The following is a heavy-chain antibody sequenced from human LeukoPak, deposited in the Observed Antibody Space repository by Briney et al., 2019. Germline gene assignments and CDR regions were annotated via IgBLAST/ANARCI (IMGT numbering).Heavy chain of an antibody. V-gene: IGHV1-69*06. CDR2: IIPIFDAT. Sequence: GASVKVSCKASGGAFSSYAIGWVRQAPGQGLGWVGGIIPIFDATNYAQKFQGRVTITADKSTSTPYMELSSLRSEDTAVYYCARGSRIAVAGTDYWGEGTLVTVSS. J-gene: IGHJ4*02. D-gene: IGHD6-19*01. CDR1: GGAFSSYA. CDR3: ARGSRIAVAGTDY.